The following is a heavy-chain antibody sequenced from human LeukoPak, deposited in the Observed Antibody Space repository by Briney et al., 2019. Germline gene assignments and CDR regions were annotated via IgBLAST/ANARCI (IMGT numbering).Heavy chain of an antibody. J-gene: IGHJ4*02. CDR1: GFTFNAYS. CDR2: ISSTSSYI. Sequence: GGSLRLSRAASGFTFNAYSMNWVRQTPGKGLEWVSSISSTSSYIYYADSVKGRFTVSRDNAKNSLYLQMSSLRAEDTAVYYCTRVIEARPAVWAAGYWGQGTLVTVST. V-gene: IGHV3-21*01. D-gene: IGHD6-6*01. CDR3: TRVIEARPAVWAAGY.